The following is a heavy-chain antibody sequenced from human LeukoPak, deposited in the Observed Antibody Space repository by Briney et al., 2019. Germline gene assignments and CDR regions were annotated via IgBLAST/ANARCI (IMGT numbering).Heavy chain of an antibody. J-gene: IGHJ4*02. Sequence: GRSLRLSCAASGFTFSSYAMHWVRQAPGKGLERVAVISYDGSNEYYADSVKGRFTISRDNSKNTLYLQMNSLRPEDTAVYYCARGTYYYDSGGYYPGYWGQGTLVTVSS. CDR3: ARGTYYYDSGGYYPGY. D-gene: IGHD3-22*01. CDR1: GFTFSSYA. CDR2: ISYDGSNE. V-gene: IGHV3-30*04.